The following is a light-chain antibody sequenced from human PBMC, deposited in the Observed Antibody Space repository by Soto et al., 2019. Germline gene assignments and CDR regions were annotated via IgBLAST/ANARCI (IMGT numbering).Light chain of an antibody. V-gene: IGKV3-20*01. CDR2: GAS. CDR1: HSVNNNY. Sequence: EIGWTRVQGTLSVAPGARATLSCEASHSVNNNYLAWYQHKPGQAPRPLIYGASSRATGIPDRFSGSGSGTDFPLIISRLEPEDFAVYYCQQYDTSLPYTFGRGTTVDIK. J-gene: IGKJ4*01. CDR3: QQYDTSLPYT.